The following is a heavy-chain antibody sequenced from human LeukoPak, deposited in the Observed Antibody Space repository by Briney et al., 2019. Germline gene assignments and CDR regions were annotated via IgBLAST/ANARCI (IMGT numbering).Heavy chain of an antibody. CDR3: ARYEWAAAGNNWFDP. V-gene: IGHV4-39*07. CDR1: GGSISSSSYY. CDR2: IYYSGST. D-gene: IGHD6-13*01. Sequence: PSETLSLTCTVSGGSISSSSYYWGWIRQPPGKGLEWIGSIYYSGSTYYNPSLKSRVTISVDTSKNQFSLKLSSVTAADTAVYYCARYEWAAAGNNWFDPWGQGTLVTVSS. J-gene: IGHJ5*02.